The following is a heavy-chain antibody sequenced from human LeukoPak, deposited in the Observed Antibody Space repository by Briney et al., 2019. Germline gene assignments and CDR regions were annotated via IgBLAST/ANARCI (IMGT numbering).Heavy chain of an antibody. CDR2: MFHSGST. CDR3: ARAVSGYTFEP. CDR1: GCSISSDYY. D-gene: IGHD5-12*01. Sequence: ASETLSLTCTVSGCSISSDYYWGWIRQPPGKGLEWIGSMFHSGSTYYNPSLKSRVTISVDTSKNQFSLKLSSVTAADTAVYYCARAVSGYTFEPWGQGTLVTVSS. V-gene: IGHV4-38-2*02. J-gene: IGHJ5*02.